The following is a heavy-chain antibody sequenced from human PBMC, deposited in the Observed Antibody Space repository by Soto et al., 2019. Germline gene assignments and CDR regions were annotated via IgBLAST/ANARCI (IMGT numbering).Heavy chain of an antibody. CDR2: ISGRGGST. CDR1: GFTFSSYA. J-gene: IGHJ4*02. V-gene: IGHV3-23*01. Sequence: EVQLLESGGGWVQPGGSLRLSCAASGFTFSSYAMSWVRKAPGKGLEWVSAISGRGGSTYYADSVKGRFTISRDNSKNTLYLQMNSLRAEDTAVYYCAKDPYCTNGVCYLDYWGQGTLVTVAS. D-gene: IGHD2-8*01. CDR3: AKDPYCTNGVCYLDY.